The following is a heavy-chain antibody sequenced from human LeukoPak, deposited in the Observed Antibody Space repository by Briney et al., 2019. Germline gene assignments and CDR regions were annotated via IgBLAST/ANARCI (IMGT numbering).Heavy chain of an antibody. J-gene: IGHJ3*02. Sequence: PSETLSLTCTVSGGSISRSSYYWGWIRQPPGTGLEWIGSIYYSGSTYYNPSLKSRVTISVDTSKNQFSLKLSSVTAADTAVYYCARHCGGDCYDIEDAFDIWGQGTMVTVSS. V-gene: IGHV4-39*01. D-gene: IGHD2-21*02. CDR1: GGSISRSSYY. CDR3: ARHCGGDCYDIEDAFDI. CDR2: IYYSGST.